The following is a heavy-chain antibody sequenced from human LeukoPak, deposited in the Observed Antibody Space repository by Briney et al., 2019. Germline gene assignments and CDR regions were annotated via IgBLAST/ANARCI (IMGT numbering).Heavy chain of an antibody. CDR2: IYSGGST. CDR1: GFIFSSYA. Sequence: PGGSLRLSCAASGFIFSSYAMSWVRQAPGKGLEWVSFIYSGGSTYYADSVKGRFIISRDISKNTLYLQMNSLRAEDTAVYYCARSPSFGRFDYWGQGTLVTVSS. J-gene: IGHJ4*02. D-gene: IGHD3-10*01. V-gene: IGHV3-66*02. CDR3: ARSPSFGRFDY.